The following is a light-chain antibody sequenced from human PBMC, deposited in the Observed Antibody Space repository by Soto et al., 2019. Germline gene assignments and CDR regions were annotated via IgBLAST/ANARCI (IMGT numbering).Light chain of an antibody. J-gene: IGLJ2*01. CDR3: AAWDDTVSVPV. CDR2: RNN. Sequence: QSVLTQPPSASGTPGQRVTITCSGSSSNIGSNYVYWYQQLPGTATKLLIYRNNQRPSGVTDFFSDSKSDTSASRSISGVRSKVVSADYCAAWDDTVSVPVCGGGTKLTFL. V-gene: IGLV1-47*01. CDR1: SSNIGSNY.